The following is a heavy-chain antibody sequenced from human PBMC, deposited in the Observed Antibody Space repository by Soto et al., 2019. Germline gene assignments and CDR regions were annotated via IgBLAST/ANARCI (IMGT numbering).Heavy chain of an antibody. D-gene: IGHD3-22*01. Sequence: SETLSLTCTVSGGSVSSGTYYYNWIRQSPGKGLEWIGYIYTSGSTKYKPSLKSRVTISADSSKNQFSLILRSVTAADTAVYYCARQIYDSDSGPNFQYYFDSWGQGTLVTVSS. CDR1: GGSVSSGTYY. CDR2: IYTSGST. V-gene: IGHV4-61*01. CDR3: ARQIYDSDSGPNFQYYFDS. J-gene: IGHJ4*02.